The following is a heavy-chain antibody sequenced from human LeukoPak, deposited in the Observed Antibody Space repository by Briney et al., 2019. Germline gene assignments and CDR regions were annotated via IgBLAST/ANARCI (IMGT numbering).Heavy chain of an antibody. Sequence: GGSLRLSCAASGFTFSSYGMHWVRQAPGKGLEWVAVISYDGSNKYYADSVKGRFTISRDNSKNTLYLQMNSLRAEDTAVYYCAKETRWLQLGYYYRMDVWGQGTLVTVSS. CDR1: GFTFSSYG. J-gene: IGHJ6*02. V-gene: IGHV3-30*18. D-gene: IGHD5-24*01. CDR2: ISYDGSNK. CDR3: AKETRWLQLGYYYRMDV.